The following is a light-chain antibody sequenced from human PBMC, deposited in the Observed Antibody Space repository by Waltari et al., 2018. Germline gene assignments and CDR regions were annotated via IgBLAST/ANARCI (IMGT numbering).Light chain of an antibody. CDR1: LSVRSNY. CDR3: QHYDSSLIT. J-gene: IGKJ5*01. CDR2: GAS. Sequence: EIVLTQSPGTLSLSPGERATLSCRASLSVRSNYFAWYQQKPGQAPRLLIYGASSRATGIPDRFSGSGSGTDFTLTISRLEPEDFAVYYCQHYDSSLITFGQGTRLEIK. V-gene: IGKV3-20*01.